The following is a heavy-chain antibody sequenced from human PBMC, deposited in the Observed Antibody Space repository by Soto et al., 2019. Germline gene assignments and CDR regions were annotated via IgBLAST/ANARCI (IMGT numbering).Heavy chain of an antibody. Sequence: QVQLVESGGGLVKPGGSLRLSCAASGFTFSDYYVSWIRQAPGKGLEWISYISSSGSIKYYEDAVKGRLTITRDNAKNSLYLQMNSLRAEDTAVYYCARDLGYYDSSGYFDYWGQGTLVTVSS. CDR2: ISSSGSIK. J-gene: IGHJ4*02. D-gene: IGHD3-22*01. V-gene: IGHV3-11*01. CDR1: GFTFSDYY. CDR3: ARDLGYYDSSGYFDY.